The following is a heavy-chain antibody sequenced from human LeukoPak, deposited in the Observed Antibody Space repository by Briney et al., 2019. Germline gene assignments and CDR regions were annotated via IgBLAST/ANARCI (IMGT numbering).Heavy chain of an antibody. Sequence: SETLSLTCAVYGGSFSGYYWSWIRQPPGKGLEWIGEINHSGSTNYNPSFKSRVTISVDTSKNQFSLKLSSVTAADTAVYYCARARAQLLTYYFDYWGQGTLVTVSS. CDR2: INHSGST. D-gene: IGHD2-2*01. V-gene: IGHV4-34*01. J-gene: IGHJ4*02. CDR3: ARARAQLLTYYFDY. CDR1: GGSFSGYY.